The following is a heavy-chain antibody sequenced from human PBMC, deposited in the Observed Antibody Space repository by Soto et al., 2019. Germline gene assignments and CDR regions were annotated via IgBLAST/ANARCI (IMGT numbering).Heavy chain of an antibody. Sequence: SETLSLTCAVSGGSISSGGYSWSWIRQPPGKGLEWIGYIYHSGSTCYNPSLKSRVTISVDRSKNQFSLKLSSVTAADTAVYYCARVPGPWGQGTLVTVSS. CDR2: IYHSGST. CDR3: ARVPGP. V-gene: IGHV4-30-2*01. CDR1: GGSISSGGYS. J-gene: IGHJ5*02.